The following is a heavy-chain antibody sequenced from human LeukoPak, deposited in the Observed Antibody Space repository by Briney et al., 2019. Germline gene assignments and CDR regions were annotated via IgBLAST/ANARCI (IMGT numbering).Heavy chain of an antibody. Sequence: GGSLRLSCAAAGFTFSSYAMSWVRQAPGKWLGWVSAISGSGGSTYYAESVKGRFTTSRDNSKNTLYLPMNSLRADDTAVYYCAKDQRVVVVPAAIPVDMVATEPFDYWGQGTLVTVSS. CDR3: AKDQRVVVVPAAIPVDMVATEPFDY. D-gene: IGHD2-2*01. V-gene: IGHV3-23*01. J-gene: IGHJ4*02. CDR1: GFTFSSYA. CDR2: ISGSGGST.